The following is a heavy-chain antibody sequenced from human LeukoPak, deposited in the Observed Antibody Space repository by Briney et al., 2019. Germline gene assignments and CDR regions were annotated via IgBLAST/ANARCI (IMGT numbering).Heavy chain of an antibody. V-gene: IGHV3-53*01. D-gene: IGHD2-2*01. CDR2: IYSGGAT. J-gene: IGHJ4*02. CDR1: GFTFSSYS. CDR3: AKTRGGLLDYFDS. Sequence: PGGSLRLSCAASGFTFSSYSMNWVRQAPGKGLEWVSVIYSGGATSYADSVKGRFTISRDNSKNTLYLQMNSLRAEDTAVYYCAKTRGGLLDYFDSWGQGNLVTVSS.